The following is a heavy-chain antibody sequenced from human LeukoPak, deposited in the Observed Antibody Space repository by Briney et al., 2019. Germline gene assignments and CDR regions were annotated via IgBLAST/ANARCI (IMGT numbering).Heavy chain of an antibody. CDR1: GYSISSGYY. CDR2: MYHSGSI. V-gene: IGHV4-38-2*02. D-gene: IGHD3-22*01. J-gene: IGHJ4*02. CDR3: ASSGVRSGYYY. Sequence: PSETLSLTCTVSGYSISSGYYWGWIRQPPGKGLGWIGSMYHSGSIYYNPSLKSRVTISVDTSKNQFSLKLSSVTAADTAVYYCASSGVRSGYYYWGQGTLVTVSS.